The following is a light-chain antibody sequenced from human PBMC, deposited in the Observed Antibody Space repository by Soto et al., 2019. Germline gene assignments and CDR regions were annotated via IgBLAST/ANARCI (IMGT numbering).Light chain of an antibody. Sequence: QSALTQPASVSGSPGQSITISCTGTSSDVGGYNFVSWYQQHPGKAPKLMIYEVTNRPSGVSSRFSGSKSGNTASLTISGLQTDDEADYFCSSYTMQNTRVFGGGTKVTVL. J-gene: IGLJ3*02. CDR3: SSYTMQNTRV. CDR2: EVT. V-gene: IGLV2-14*01. CDR1: SSDVGGYNF.